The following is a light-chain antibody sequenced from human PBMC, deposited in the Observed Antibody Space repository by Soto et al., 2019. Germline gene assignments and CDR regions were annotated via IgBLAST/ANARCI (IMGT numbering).Light chain of an antibody. J-gene: IGKJ4*01. CDR3: QQYDSLTPT. Sequence: DIQLTQSPSSLSASVGDRVTITCQASQDINRYVNWYQQQLGKAPKLLMFDAATLESGVPSRFSGSGSGTEFTLTISSMQPEAFATYFCQQYDSLTPTVGGGTKVDIQ. CDR2: DAA. CDR1: QDINRY. V-gene: IGKV1-33*01.